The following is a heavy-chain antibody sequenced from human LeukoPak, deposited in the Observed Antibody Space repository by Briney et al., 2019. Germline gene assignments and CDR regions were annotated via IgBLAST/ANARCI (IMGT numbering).Heavy chain of an antibody. J-gene: IGHJ4*02. D-gene: IGHD5-18*01. CDR3: ARGRSYGFDFDS. CDR1: GVSINTCCYY. Sequence: SETLSLTYDVSGVSINTCCYYWTWIRQPPGKGLEWIGYKYYSASTRYNSSLRSRLTISLDTSKNQFSLRLTSVTAADTAVYYCARGRSYGFDFDSWGPGTLVIVSS. CDR2: KYYSAST. V-gene: IGHV4-61*01.